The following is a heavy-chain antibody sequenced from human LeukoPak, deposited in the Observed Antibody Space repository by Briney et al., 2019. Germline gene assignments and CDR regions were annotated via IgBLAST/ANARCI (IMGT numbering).Heavy chain of an antibody. CDR1: GGSISSGDYY. Sequence: SETLSLTCTVSGGSISSGDYYWSWIRRPPGKGLEWIGYIYYSGSTYYNPSLKSRVTISVDTSKNQFSLKLGPVTAPDTAVYYCARVRLRFFGGLGGNWFDPWGQGTLVTVSS. J-gene: IGHJ5*02. CDR3: ARVRLRFFGGLGGNWFDP. CDR2: IYYSGST. V-gene: IGHV4-30-4*02. D-gene: IGHD3-3*01.